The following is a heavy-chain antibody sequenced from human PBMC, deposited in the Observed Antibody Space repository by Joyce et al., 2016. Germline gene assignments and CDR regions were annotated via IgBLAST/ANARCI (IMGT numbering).Heavy chain of an antibody. D-gene: IGHD5-18*01. CDR1: GLSFDLHSF. CDR3: ARRPYNVHTPLGSDWYFDL. J-gene: IGHJ2*01. V-gene: IGHV4-38-2*01. Sequence: QVQLQESGPGLVKPSETLSLTCGVSGLSFDLHSFWGWIRQPPGKGLGWIGKVYLHGITHYSPSIKSRVTISMDTSKNQFSLNLNSLTAADTAVYFCARRPYNVHTPLGSDWYFDLWGRGTLVTVSS. CDR2: VYLHGIT.